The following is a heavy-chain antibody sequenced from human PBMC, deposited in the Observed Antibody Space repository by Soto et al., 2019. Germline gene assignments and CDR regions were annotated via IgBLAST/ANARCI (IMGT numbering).Heavy chain of an antibody. CDR1: GGTFSSYT. D-gene: IGHD2-2*01. CDR2: IIPILGIA. V-gene: IGHV1-69*02. Sequence: QVQLVQSGAEVKKPGSSVKVSCKASGGTFSSYTISWVRQAPGQGLEWMGRIIPILGIANYAQKFPGRVTMTADKSTSTAYMELSSLRSEDTAVYYCARGLGYCSSTSCPDAAFDIWGQGTMVTVSS. CDR3: ARGLGYCSSTSCPDAAFDI. J-gene: IGHJ3*02.